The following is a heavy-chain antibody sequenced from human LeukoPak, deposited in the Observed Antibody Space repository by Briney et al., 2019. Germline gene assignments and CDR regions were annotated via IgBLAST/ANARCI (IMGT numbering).Heavy chain of an antibody. CDR3: AKDPFRARISAPDY. J-gene: IGHJ4*02. D-gene: IGHD6-6*01. CDR1: GFTFSSYA. V-gene: IGHV3-23*01. Sequence: GGSLRLSCAASGFTFSSYAMSWVRQAPGKGLEWVSAISGSGTNTNYADSVKGRFTISRDNSKNTLYLQINSLRAEDTAVYYCAKDPFRARISAPDYWGQGTLVTVSS. CDR2: ISGSGTNT.